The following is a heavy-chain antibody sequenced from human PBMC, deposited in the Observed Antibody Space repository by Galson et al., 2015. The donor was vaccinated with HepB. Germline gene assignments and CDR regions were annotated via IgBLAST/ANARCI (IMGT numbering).Heavy chain of an antibody. CDR1: GYNFMGYY. CDR2: INPNSDGT. V-gene: IGHV1-2*06. D-gene: IGHD2/OR15-2a*01. CDR3: ARDLWDDRYYYYGLDV. J-gene: IGHJ6*02. Sequence: SVKVSCKASGYNFMGYYIHWVRQAPGQGLEWMGRINPNSDGTIYAQRFQGRVTMTRDTSISTAYMELSSLRSDDTAIYYCARDLWDDRYYYYGLDVWGQGTTVTVSS.